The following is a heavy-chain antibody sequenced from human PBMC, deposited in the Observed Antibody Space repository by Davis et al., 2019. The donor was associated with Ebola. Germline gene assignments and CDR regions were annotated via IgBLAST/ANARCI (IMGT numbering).Heavy chain of an antibody. J-gene: IGHJ5*02. CDR3: ARVDYQGWFDP. CDR2: IYYSGST. V-gene: IGHV4-59*12. CDR1: GGSISSYY. D-gene: IGHD4/OR15-4a*01. Sequence: GSLRLSCTVSGGSISSYYWSWIRQPPGKGLEWIGYIYYSGSTYYNPSLKSRVTISVDTSKNQFSLKLSSVTAADTAVYYCARVDYQGWFDPWGQGTLVTVSS.